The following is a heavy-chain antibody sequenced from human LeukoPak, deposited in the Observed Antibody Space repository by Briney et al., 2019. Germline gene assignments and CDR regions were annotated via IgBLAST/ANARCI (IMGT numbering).Heavy chain of an antibody. CDR1: GGSISGYF. J-gene: IGHJ4*02. CDR3: ARHLSAGTYPLDY. V-gene: IGHV4-59*08. D-gene: IGHD6-19*01. Sequence: PSETLSLTCTVSGGSISGYFWSWLRRPPGKGLEWIGYIHYRGTTKYNPSLNSRVTISLDMSNNQFSLELSSVTAADTAVYYSARHLSAGTYPLDYWGQGTLVAVSS. CDR2: IHYRGTT.